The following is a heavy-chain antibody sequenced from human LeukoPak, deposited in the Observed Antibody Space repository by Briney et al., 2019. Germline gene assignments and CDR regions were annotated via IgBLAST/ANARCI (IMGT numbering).Heavy chain of an antibody. CDR3: ARGQRRHTDMAPSFDY. CDR2: ISYDGSYK. J-gene: IGHJ4*02. Sequence: GGSLRLSCAASAFTFSSYAMHWVRQAPGKGLEWVAVISYDGSYKYYADSMKGRFTNSRDNSKNTLYLQMNSLRAEDTAVYYCARGQRRHTDMAPSFDYWGQGTLVTVSS. D-gene: IGHD5-18*01. CDR1: AFTFSSYA. V-gene: IGHV3-30*04.